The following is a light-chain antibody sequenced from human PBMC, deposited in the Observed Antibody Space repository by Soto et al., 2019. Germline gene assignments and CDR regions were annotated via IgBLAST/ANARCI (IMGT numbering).Light chain of an antibody. CDR1: QGISDD. CDR3: LQEYRYPLT. CDR2: AAS. Sequence: AIQMTQSPSSLSASVGDSVTITCRASQGISDDLGWYQQKPGKAPKLLIYAASSLERGVLSRFSGSGSGTDFTLTISSLQPEDSATYYCLQEYRYPLTFGGGTKVEIK. J-gene: IGKJ4*01. V-gene: IGKV1-6*01.